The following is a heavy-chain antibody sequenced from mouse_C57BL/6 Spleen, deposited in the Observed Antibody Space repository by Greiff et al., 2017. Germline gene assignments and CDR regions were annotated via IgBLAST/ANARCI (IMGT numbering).Heavy chain of an antibody. CDR2: IDPNSGGT. CDR3: ARWYYGSSYVDYAMDY. CDR1: GYTLTSYW. D-gene: IGHD1-1*01. J-gene: IGHJ4*01. V-gene: IGHV1-72*01. Sequence: QVQLQQPGAELVKPGASVKLSCKASGYTLTSYWMHWVKQRPGRGLEWIGRIDPNSGGTKYNEKFKSKATLTVDKPSSTAYMQLSSLTSEDSAVYYCARWYYGSSYVDYAMDYWGQGTSVTVSS.